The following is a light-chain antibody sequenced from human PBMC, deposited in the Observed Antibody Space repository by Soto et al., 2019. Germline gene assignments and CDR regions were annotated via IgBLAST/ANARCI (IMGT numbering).Light chain of an antibody. CDR1: SSDVGGYNY. J-gene: IGLJ1*01. Sequence: QSALTQPASVSGSPGQSITISCTGTSSDVGGYNYVSWYQQHPGKAPKLMIYDVSNRPSGVSNRFSGSKSGNTASLTISGLQDEDEDDYYCSSYTSSSTLEGVFGTGTKVTVL. CDR2: DVS. V-gene: IGLV2-14*01. CDR3: SSYTSSSTLEGV.